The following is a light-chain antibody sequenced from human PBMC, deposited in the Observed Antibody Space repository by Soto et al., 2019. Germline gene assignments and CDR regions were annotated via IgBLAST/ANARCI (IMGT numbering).Light chain of an antibody. V-gene: IGKV1-39*01. CDR3: PQSHRPPPLA. Sequence: IQMNKSPFSLSASVGDRVTITCRASQSISSYLNWYQQKPGKAPKLLIYAASSLQSGVPSRFSGSGSGTDFTLTIRRLQTEDFEPYDRPQSHRPPPLALGPGTKVDIK. J-gene: IGKJ3*01. CDR1: QSISSY. CDR2: AAS.